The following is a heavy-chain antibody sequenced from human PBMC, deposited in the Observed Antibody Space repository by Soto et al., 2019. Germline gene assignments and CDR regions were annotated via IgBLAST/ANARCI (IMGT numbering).Heavy chain of an antibody. J-gene: IGHJ4*02. CDR1: GGTFSSYA. D-gene: IGHD6-19*01. V-gene: IGHV1-69*06. CDR2: IIPIFGTA. CDR3: AVAASSGWSRYFDY. Sequence: GASVKVSCKASGGTFSSYAISWVRQAPGQGLEWMGGIIPIFGTANYAQKFQGRVTITADKSKSTAYMELSSLRSEDTAVYYCAVAASSGWSRYFDYWGQGTLVTVSS.